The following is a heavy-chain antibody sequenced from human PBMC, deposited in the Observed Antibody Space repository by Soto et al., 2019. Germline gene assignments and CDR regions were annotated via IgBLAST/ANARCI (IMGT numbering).Heavy chain of an antibody. Sequence: SETLSLTCAVSGGSISSSNWWSWVRQPPGKGLEWIGEIYHSGSTNYNPSLKSRVTISVDKSKNQFSLKLSSVTAADTAVYYCARDLAGIWLGESPSMDVWGQGTTVTGSS. CDR1: GGSISSSNW. V-gene: IGHV4-4*02. J-gene: IGHJ6*02. CDR2: IYHSGST. D-gene: IGHD3-10*01. CDR3: ARDLAGIWLGESPSMDV.